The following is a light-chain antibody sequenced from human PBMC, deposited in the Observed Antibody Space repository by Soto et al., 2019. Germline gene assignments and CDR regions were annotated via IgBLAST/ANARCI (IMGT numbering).Light chain of an antibody. CDR1: SSDIGYYNY. CDR3: SSFTTSTTWL. CDR2: DVS. J-gene: IGLJ3*02. V-gene: IGLV2-14*03. Sequence: QSVLTQPASVSGSPGQSITISCTGTSSDIGYYNYVSWYQQHPGKAPKLMIYDVSYRPSGVSNRFSGSKSGNTASLTISGLQAEDEADYYCSSFTTSTTWLFGGGTKLTVL.